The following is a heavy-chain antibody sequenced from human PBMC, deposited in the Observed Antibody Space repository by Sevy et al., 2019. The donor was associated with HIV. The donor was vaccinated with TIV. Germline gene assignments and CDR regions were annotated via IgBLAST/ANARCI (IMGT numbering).Heavy chain of an antibody. J-gene: IGHJ3*02. CDR2: IRSKAYGGTT. CDR3: TRDKPLAGAFDI. CDR1: GFTFGDYA. V-gene: IGHV3-49*04. Sequence: GGSLRLSCTASGFTFGDYAMSWVRQAPGKGLEWVGFIRSKAYGGTTEYAAFVKGRFTISRDDSKSIAYLQMNSLKTEDTAVYYCTRDKPLAGAFDIWGQGTMVTVSS. D-gene: IGHD6-19*01.